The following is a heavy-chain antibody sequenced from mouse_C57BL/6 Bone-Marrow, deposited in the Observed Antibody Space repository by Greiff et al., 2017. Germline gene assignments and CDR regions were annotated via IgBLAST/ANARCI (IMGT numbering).Heavy chain of an antibody. Sequence: VQLQQPGAELVMPGASVKLSCKASGYTFTSYWMHWVKQRPGQGLEWIGEIDPSDSYTNYNQEFKGKSTLTVDKSSSTAYMQLSSLTSEDSAVYYCARDDDYDEGWYFDVWGTGTTVTVSS. J-gene: IGHJ1*03. CDR2: IDPSDSYT. D-gene: IGHD2-4*01. CDR1: GYTFTSYW. V-gene: IGHV1-69*01. CDR3: ARDDDYDEGWYFDV.